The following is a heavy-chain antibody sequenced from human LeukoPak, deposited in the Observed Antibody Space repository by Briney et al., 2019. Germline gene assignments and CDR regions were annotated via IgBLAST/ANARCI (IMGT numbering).Heavy chain of an antibody. J-gene: IGHJ4*02. D-gene: IGHD6-13*01. CDR2: IYTSGST. CDR3: ARYAQTPGIVAELELDY. CDR1: GGSISSSSYY. V-gene: IGHV4-61*02. Sequence: PSETLSLTCTVSGGSISSSSYYWGWIRQPAGKGLEWIGRIYTSGSTNYNPSLKSRVTISVDTSKNQFSLKLSSVTAADTAVYYCARYAQTPGIVAELELDYWGQGTLVTVSS.